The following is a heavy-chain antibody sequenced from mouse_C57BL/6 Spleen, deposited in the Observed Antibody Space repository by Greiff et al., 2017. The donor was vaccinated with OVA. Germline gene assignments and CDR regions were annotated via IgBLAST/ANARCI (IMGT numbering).Heavy chain of an antibody. CDR2: LYPGSGST. D-gene: IGHD1-1*01. Sequence: QVQLQQPGAELVKPGASVKMSCKASGYTFTSYWITWVKQRPGQGLEWIGDLYPGSGSTNYNEKFKSKATLTVDTSSSTAYMQLSSLTSEDSAVYNCARHYDGDYYAMDYWGQGTSVTVSS. CDR1: GYTFTSYW. V-gene: IGHV1-55*01. CDR3: ARHYDGDYYAMDY. J-gene: IGHJ4*01.